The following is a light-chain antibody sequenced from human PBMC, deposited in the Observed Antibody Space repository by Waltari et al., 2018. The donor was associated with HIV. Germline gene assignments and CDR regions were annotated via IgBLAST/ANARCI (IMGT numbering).Light chain of an antibody. CDR2: DDV. J-gene: IGLJ1*01. CDR3: QVWDVTSDHFV. CDR1: NIGTKS. Sequence: SYLLTQPPSVSVAPGQTARITCGGNNIGTKSVHWYRHNFGQAPVLFIYDDVERPSGIPERLSGSNSGNTATLSITWVDIGDEAEYYCQVWDVTSDHFVFGPGTTVTVL. V-gene: IGLV3-21*02.